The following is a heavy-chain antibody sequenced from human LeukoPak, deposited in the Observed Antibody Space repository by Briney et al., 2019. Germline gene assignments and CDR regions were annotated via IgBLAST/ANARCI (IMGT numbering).Heavy chain of an antibody. CDR2: IHYSGST. CDR3: ARDIREVGDSHYFDY. V-gene: IGHV4-59*01. J-gene: IGHJ4*02. Sequence: SETLSLTCTVSGISITTYYWSWIRQPPGKGLEWIGLIHYSGSTTHNPSLNSRVTISIDTSKNQFSLHLSSVTGADTAVYYCARDIREVGDSHYFDYWGQGALVTVTS. D-gene: IGHD1-26*01. CDR1: GISITTYY.